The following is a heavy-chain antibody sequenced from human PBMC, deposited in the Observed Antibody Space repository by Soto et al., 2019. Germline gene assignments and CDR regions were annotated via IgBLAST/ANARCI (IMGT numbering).Heavy chain of an antibody. CDR1: GFTFSSYA. J-gene: IGHJ6*03. V-gene: IGHV3-23*01. CDR2: ISGSGGST. D-gene: IGHD6-19*01. Sequence: GGSLRLSCAASGFTFSSYAMSWVRQAPGKGLEWVSAISGSGGSTYYADSVKGRFTISRDNSKNTLYLQMNSLRAEDTAVYYCARVAVAGQGYYYYYMDVWGKGTTVTVSS. CDR3: ARVAVAGQGYYYYYMDV.